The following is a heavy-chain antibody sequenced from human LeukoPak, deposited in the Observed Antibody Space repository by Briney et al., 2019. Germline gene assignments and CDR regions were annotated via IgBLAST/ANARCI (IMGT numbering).Heavy chain of an antibody. Sequence: SETLSLTCAVYGGSFSGYYCSWIRQPPGKGLEWMGEINHSGSTNYNPSLKSRCTISVDTSKNQFSLKLSSVTAADTAVYYCARGRIRYNWFDPWGQGTLVTVSS. D-gene: IGHD2/OR15-2a*01. CDR3: ARGRIRYNWFDP. CDR1: GGSFSGYY. V-gene: IGHV4-34*01. CDR2: INHSGST. J-gene: IGHJ5*02.